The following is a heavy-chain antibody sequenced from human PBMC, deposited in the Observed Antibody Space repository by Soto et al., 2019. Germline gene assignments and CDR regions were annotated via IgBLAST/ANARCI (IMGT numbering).Heavy chain of an antibody. CDR3: AGVRGTLGYWFAP. J-gene: IGHJ5*02. V-gene: IGHV1-8*01. D-gene: IGHD1-7*01. Sequence: ASVKVSCKASGYTFTSYDINWVRQATGQGLEWMGWMNPNSGNTGYAKKFQGRVTMTRNTSISTAYMELSSLRSEDTAVYYCAGVRGTLGYWFAPWGQGTLVTVSS. CDR1: GYTFTSYD. CDR2: MNPNSGNT.